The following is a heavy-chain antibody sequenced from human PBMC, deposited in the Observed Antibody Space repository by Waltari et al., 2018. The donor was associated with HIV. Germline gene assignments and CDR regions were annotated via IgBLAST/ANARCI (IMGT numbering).Heavy chain of an antibody. Sequence: VQLVQSGAEVKKPGPSVKAPCKASGGTFSSHALSWVRQAPGQGLEWMGGIIPIFGTANDAQKFQGRVTITADESTSTAYMELSSLRSEDTAVYYCASTNYYDSSARAFDIWGQGTMVTVSS. V-gene: IGHV1-69*01. D-gene: IGHD3-22*01. CDR1: GGTFSSHA. CDR3: ASTNYYDSSARAFDI. CDR2: IIPIFGTA. J-gene: IGHJ3*02.